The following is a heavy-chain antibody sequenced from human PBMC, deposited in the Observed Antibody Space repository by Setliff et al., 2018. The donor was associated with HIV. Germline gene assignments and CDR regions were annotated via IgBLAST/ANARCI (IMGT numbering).Heavy chain of an antibody. CDR1: GGSISSYY. Sequence: SETLSLTCTVSGGSISSYYWGWIRQPPGKGLEWIGSIYYSGSTYYNPSLKSRVTISVDTSKNQFSLKLSSVTAADTAVYYCASTGYSSGWSFDYCGQGTLVTVSS. D-gene: IGHD6-19*01. V-gene: IGHV4-39*07. CDR3: ASTGYSSGWSFDY. CDR2: IYYSGST. J-gene: IGHJ4*02.